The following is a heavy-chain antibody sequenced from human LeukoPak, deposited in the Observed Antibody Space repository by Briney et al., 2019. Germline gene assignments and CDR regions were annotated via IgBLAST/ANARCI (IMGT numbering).Heavy chain of an antibody. CDR1: GWSFSHYY. Sequence: SETLSLTCAVYGWSFSHYYWSWIRQSPGKGLEWIGEMNHSGSSHYNPSLQSRVTISIDTSKNQFSPKVTTVTAADSAVYYCARMGSRWLVLDGMDVWGQGTTVTVSS. J-gene: IGHJ6*02. CDR3: ARMGSRWLVLDGMDV. V-gene: IGHV4-34*01. D-gene: IGHD6-19*01. CDR2: MNHSGSS.